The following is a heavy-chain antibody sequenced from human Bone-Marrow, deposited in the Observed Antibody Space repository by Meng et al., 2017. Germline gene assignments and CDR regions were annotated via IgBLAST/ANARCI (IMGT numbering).Heavy chain of an antibody. D-gene: IGHD2-8*01. J-gene: IGHJ6*02. CDR1: GYTFTNYG. Sequence: ASVKVSCKASGYTFTNYGITWVRQAPGQGLEWMGWISAYNGKTNYAQKVQGRVTMTTDTSTSTAYMELRSLRSDDTAVYYCARLRWSSYGMDVWGQGTTVTVSS. CDR3: ARLRWSSYGMDV. CDR2: ISAYNGKT. V-gene: IGHV1-18*01.